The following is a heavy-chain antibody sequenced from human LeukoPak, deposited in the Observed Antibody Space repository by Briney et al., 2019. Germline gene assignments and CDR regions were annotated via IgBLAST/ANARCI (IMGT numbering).Heavy chain of an antibody. CDR1: GYSFTSYW. D-gene: IGHD3-22*01. Sequence: GESLKISCKGSGYSFTSYWIGWVRQMPGKGLEWMGIIYPGDSDTRYSPSFQGQVTISADKSISTAYLQWSSLKASDTAMYYCARLPYYYDRSGYYLDYWGQGTLVTVSS. CDR2: IYPGDSDT. J-gene: IGHJ4*02. CDR3: ARLPYYYDRSGYYLDY. V-gene: IGHV5-51*01.